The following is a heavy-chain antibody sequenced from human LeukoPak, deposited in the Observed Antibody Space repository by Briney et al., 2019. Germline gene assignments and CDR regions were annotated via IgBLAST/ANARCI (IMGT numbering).Heavy chain of an antibody. CDR2: IKSKTDGGTT. J-gene: IGHJ6*03. Sequence: GGSLRLSCAASGFTFSNAWMSWVRQAPGKGLEWVGRIKSKTDGGTTDYAAPVKGRFTISRDDSKNPLYLQMNSLKTEDTAVFYCPTVNIVATINLSNYYPSMQVWGGGPRV. V-gene: IGHV3-15*01. CDR3: PTVNIVATINLSNYYPSMQV. CDR1: GFTFSNAW. D-gene: IGHD5-12*01.